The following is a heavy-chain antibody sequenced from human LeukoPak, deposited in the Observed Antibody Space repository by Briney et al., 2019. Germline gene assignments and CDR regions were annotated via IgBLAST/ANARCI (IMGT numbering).Heavy chain of an antibody. CDR2: IYYSGST. J-gene: IGHJ4*02. CDR1: GGPISSSSYY. Sequence: SETLSLTCTVSGGPISSSSYYWGWIRQPPGKGLEWIGSIYYSGSTYYNPSLKSRVTISVDTSKNQFSLKLSSVTAADTAVYYCARGIFGVVINDYWRQGTLVTVSS. D-gene: IGHD3-3*01. CDR3: ARGIFGVVINDY. V-gene: IGHV4-39*01.